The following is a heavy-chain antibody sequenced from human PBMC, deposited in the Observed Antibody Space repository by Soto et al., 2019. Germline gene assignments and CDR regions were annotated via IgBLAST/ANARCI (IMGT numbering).Heavy chain of an antibody. CDR1: VFTFNSSA. CDR2: IVVGSGNT. J-gene: IGHJ6*03. V-gene: IGHV1-58*01. D-gene: IGHD2-15*01. CDR3: ARSYRRYCSGGSCYSYYYYYMDV. Sequence: SVKVSCKASVFTFNSSAVQWVRQAHRQRLEWTGWIVVGSGNTNYAQKFQERVTITRDMSTSTAYMELSSLRSEDTAVYYCARSYRRYCSGGSCYSYYYYYMDVWGKGTTVTVSS.